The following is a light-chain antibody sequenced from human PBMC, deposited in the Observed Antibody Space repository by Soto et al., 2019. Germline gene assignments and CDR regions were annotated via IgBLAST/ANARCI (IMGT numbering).Light chain of an antibody. J-gene: IGLJ1*01. Sequence: QSALTQPASVSGSPGQSITISCTGTSSDVGSYNLVSWYQQHPGKAPKLMIYEVSKRPSGVSNRFSGSKSGNTASLTISGRQAEYEADYYCCSYAGSSTYVFGTCTKLTVL. CDR2: EVS. V-gene: IGLV2-23*02. CDR1: SSDVGSYNL. CDR3: CSYAGSSTYV.